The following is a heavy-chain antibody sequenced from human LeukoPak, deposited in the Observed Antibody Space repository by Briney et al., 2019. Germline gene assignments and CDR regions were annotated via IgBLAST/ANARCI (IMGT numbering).Heavy chain of an antibody. J-gene: IGHJ4*02. Sequence: PGGSLRLSCAASGFTFSSYWMHWVRHAPGKGLVWVSRINSDGSSTSYADSVKGRFTISRDNAKNTLYLQMNSLRAEDTAVYYCAGGGSGYCSAGSCYPIDYWGQGTLVTVSS. CDR2: INSDGSST. CDR1: GFTFSSYW. V-gene: IGHV3-74*01. D-gene: IGHD2-15*01. CDR3: AGGGSGYCSAGSCYPIDY.